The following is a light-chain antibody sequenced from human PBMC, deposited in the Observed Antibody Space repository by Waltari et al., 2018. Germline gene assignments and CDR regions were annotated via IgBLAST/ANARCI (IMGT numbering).Light chain of an antibody. CDR2: RNN. J-gene: IGLJ3*02. CDR3: AAWDDSLSGRV. Sequence: QSVLTQPPSASGTPGQRVTISCSGSTSYIYWYQQLPGTAPKLLIYRNNQRPSGVPDRFSGSKSGTSSSLAIRGLRSDDEADYYCAAWDDSLSGRVFGGGTKLTVL. V-gene: IGLV1-47*01. CDR1: TSY.